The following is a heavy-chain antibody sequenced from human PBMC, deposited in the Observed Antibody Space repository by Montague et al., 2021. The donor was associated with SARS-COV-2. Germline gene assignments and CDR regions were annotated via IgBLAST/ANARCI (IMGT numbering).Heavy chain of an antibody. Sequence: SLRLSCAASGFAFNNFAMSWVRQAPGKGLEWVSSIFGSAAGTYYADSVKGRFTISRDNSKNTLYLQMNSLKAEDTAKYYCAKQPGAWAVVYWYFDLWGRGTVVSVSS. CDR2: IFGSAAGT. V-gene: IGHV3-23*01. CDR1: GFAFNNFA. J-gene: IGHJ2*01. D-gene: IGHD3-10*01. CDR3: AKQPGAWAVVYWYFDL.